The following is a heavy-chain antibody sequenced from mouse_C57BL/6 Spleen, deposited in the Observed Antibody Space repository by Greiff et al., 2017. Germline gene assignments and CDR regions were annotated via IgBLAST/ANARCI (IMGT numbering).Heavy chain of an antibody. J-gene: IGHJ3*01. V-gene: IGHV1-69*01. D-gene: IGHD2-2*01. Sequence: QVQLQQPGAELVMPGASVKLSCKASGYTFTSYWMHWVKQRPGQGLEWIGEIDPSDSYTNYNQKFKGKSTLTVDKSTSTAYMQLSSLTSEDSAVYYCARPTEGYDVAAWFAYWGQGTLVTVSA. CDR3: ARPTEGYDVAAWFAY. CDR1: GYTFTSYW. CDR2: IDPSDSYT.